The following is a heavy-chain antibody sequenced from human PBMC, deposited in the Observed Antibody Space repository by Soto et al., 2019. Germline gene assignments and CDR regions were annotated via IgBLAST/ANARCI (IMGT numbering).Heavy chain of an antibody. J-gene: IGHJ4*02. D-gene: IGHD2-2*01. CDR3: ARALIIYQLLIPYY. V-gene: IGHV3-30-3*01. CDR1: GFTFSSYA. Sequence: PGGSLRLSCAASGFTFSSYAMHWVRQAPGKGLEWVAVISYDGSNKYYADSVKGRFTISRDNSKNTLYLQMNSLRAEDTAVYYCARALIIYQLLIPYYWGQGTLVTVSS. CDR2: ISYDGSNK.